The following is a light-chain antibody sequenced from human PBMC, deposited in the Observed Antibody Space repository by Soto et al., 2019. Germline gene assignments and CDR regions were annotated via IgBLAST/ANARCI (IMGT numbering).Light chain of an antibody. J-gene: IGKJ1*01. V-gene: IGKV1-27*01. CDR1: QDINNY. CDR2: AAS. CDR3: KKYNSAPQT. Sequence: DIQMTQSPSSLSASVGDRVTITCRASQDINNYLAWYQQKPGKVPKLLIYAASTLQSGVSSRFSGSGSGTDFTLTIRSLQPEDVATYYCKKYNSAPQTFGQGTKVDIK.